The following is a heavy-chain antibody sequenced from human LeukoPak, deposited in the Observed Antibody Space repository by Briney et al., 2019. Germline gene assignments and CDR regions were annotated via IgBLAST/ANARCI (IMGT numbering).Heavy chain of an antibody. Sequence: GGSLRLSCSSSGFTCISYAMSWVRQAPGKWLDWVSSIRYRGGNAYSADSVKGRFTISRDNSKNTLHLQMNSLRAEDTAVYYCAKEVDGYTYFPIDYWGQGTLVTVSS. V-gene: IGHV3-23*01. CDR3: AKEVDGYTYFPIDY. CDR2: IRYRGGNA. J-gene: IGHJ4*02. CDR1: GFTCISYA. D-gene: IGHD5-24*01.